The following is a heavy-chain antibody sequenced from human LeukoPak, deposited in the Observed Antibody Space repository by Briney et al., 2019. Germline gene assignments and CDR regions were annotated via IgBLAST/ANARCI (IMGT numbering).Heavy chain of an antibody. CDR3: ARYSSGWYIRY. CDR2: IYHSGST. V-gene: IGHV4-59*08. CDR1: GGSITNYY. Sequence: SETLSLTCTVSGGSITNYYWNWIRQPPGKGLEWIGYIYHSGSTNYNPSLKSRVTISVDTSKNQFSLKLSSVTAADTAVYYCARYSSGWYIRYWGQGTLVAVSS. J-gene: IGHJ4*02. D-gene: IGHD6-19*01.